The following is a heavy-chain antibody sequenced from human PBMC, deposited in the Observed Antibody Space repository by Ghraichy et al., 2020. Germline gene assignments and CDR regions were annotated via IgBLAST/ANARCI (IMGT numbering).Heavy chain of an antibody. J-gene: IGHJ4*02. CDR1: AHMFTTDA. V-gene: IGHV3-33*01. CDR2: IWYHGNNQ. D-gene: IGHD3-22*01. CDR3: ARDKDSSGFYSYFDY. Sequence: GGSLRLSDNARAHMFTTDAIPCLIQPPANEKKRVAGIWYHGNNQVYADFVRGRFTISRDNSKNTLYLQVNSPRAEDTAVYYCARDKDSSGFYSYFDYWGLGTL.